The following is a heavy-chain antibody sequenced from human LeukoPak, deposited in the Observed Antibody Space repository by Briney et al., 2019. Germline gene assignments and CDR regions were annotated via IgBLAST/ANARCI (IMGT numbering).Heavy chain of an antibody. Sequence: GGSLRLSCAASGFTFSSYSMNWVRQAPGKGLEWVSSISSSSSYIYYADSVKGRFTISRANARNSLYLQMNSLRAEDTAVYYCARAYCSGGSCYSPSYYYYGMDVWGKGTTVTVSS. J-gene: IGHJ6*04. CDR1: GFTFSSYS. V-gene: IGHV3-21*01. CDR3: ARAYCSGGSCYSPSYYYYGMDV. CDR2: ISSSSSYI. D-gene: IGHD2-15*01.